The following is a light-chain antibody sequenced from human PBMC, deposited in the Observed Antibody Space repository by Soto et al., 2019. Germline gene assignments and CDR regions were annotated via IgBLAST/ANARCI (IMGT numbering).Light chain of an antibody. J-gene: IGKJ5*01. CDR2: DTS. Sequence: EIVMTQSPATLSVSPGGRATLSCRASQSISDTLAWYQQKPGQAPRLLIYDTSIRASGIPDRFSGSGSGTDFTLTISRLEPEDFAVFYCQQYGTSEIIFGQGTRLEI. CDR1: QSISDT. V-gene: IGKV3-20*01. CDR3: QQYGTSEII.